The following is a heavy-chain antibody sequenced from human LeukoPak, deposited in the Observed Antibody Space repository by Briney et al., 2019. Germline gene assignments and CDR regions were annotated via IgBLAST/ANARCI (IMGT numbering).Heavy chain of an antibody. CDR2: ISYDGSNK. Sequence: TGGSLRLSCAASGFTFSSYGMHWVRQAPGKGLEWVAVISYDGSNKYYADSVKGRFTISRDNSKNTLYLQMNSLRAEDTAVYYCATDIVATSPPDYWGQGTLVTISS. V-gene: IGHV3-30*03. CDR3: ATDIVATSPPDY. CDR1: GFTFSSYG. D-gene: IGHD5-12*01. J-gene: IGHJ4*02.